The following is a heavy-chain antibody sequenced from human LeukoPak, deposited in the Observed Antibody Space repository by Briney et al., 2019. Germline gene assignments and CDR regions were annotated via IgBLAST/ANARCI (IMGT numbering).Heavy chain of an antibody. CDR1: GGSFSAYFYY. CDR3: ARGVDDSATFFYSYYMDV. J-gene: IGHJ6*03. CDR2: ISHSGST. Sequence: SETLSLTCAVYGGSFSAYFYYWSWIRQPPGRRLEWIGEISHSGSTNDNPSLKSRVTISIDTSKNQFSLRLSSVTAADTAVYYCARGVDDSATFFYSYYMDVWGKGTTVTVSS. V-gene: IGHV4-34*01. D-gene: IGHD2/OR15-2a*01.